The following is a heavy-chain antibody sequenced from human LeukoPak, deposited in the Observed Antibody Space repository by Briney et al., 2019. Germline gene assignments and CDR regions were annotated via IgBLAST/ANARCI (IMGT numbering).Heavy chain of an antibody. J-gene: IGHJ4*02. CDR1: GGSFSGYY. CDR2: INHSGST. CDR3: ARGLRAYQPVRYYFDY. D-gene: IGHD2-2*01. V-gene: IGHV4-34*01. Sequence: SETLSLTCAVYGGSFSGYYWSWIRQPPGKGLEWIGEINHSGSTNCNPSLKSRVTISVDTSKNQVSLKLGSVTAADTAVYYCARGLRAYQPVRYYFDYWGQGTLVTVSS.